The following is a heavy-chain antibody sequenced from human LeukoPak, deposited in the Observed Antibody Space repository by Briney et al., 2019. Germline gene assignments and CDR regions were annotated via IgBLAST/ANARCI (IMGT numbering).Heavy chain of an antibody. V-gene: IGHV1-18*01. CDR1: GYTFTSYG. J-gene: IGHJ3*02. CDR2: ISAYNGNT. Sequence: ASVKVSCKASGYTFTSYGISWVRQAPGQGLESMGWISAYNGNTNYAQKLQGRVTMTTDTSTSTAYMELRSLRSDDTAVYYCARDSSGYSNDAFDIWGQGTMVTVSS. CDR3: ARDSSGYSNDAFDI. D-gene: IGHD3-22*01.